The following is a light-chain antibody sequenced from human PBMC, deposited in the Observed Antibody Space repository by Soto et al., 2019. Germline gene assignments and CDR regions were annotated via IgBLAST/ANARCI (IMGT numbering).Light chain of an antibody. V-gene: IGKV1-33*01. CDR2: DAY. CDR1: QDISNS. Sequence: DIKMTQSPSSLSASVGDRVTISCQASQDISNSLNWYQQKPGKAPELLIYDAYNLEKGVPSRFSGSGTGTDFTLTISSLQPEDFATYYCQHYNNLPPTFGPGTNVDIK. CDR3: QHYNNLPPT. J-gene: IGKJ3*01.